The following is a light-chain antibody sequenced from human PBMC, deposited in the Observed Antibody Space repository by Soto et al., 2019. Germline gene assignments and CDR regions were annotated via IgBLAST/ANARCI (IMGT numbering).Light chain of an antibody. J-gene: IGKJ5*01. Sequence: DIQLTQSPSFLSASVGDRVTITCRTSQGSSSYLAWYQQKPGKAPKLLIYAASTLQSGVPSRFSGSGSGTEFTLTISSLQPEDFATYYCQQLNSYPPTFGQGTRLEIK. CDR1: QGSSSY. V-gene: IGKV1-9*01. CDR2: AAS. CDR3: QQLNSYPPT.